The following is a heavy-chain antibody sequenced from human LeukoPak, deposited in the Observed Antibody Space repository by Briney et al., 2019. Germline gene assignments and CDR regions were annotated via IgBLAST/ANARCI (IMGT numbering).Heavy chain of an antibody. V-gene: IGHV3-23*01. CDR2: ISTNDGST. D-gene: IGHD3-22*01. J-gene: IGHJ4*02. Sequence: GGCVSLSCEASGFIYSRYAMSWVRQPGGKALEGVSGISTNDGSTSYPDSGKGRPTTTKDNPRNILYIKINGLGAEDTAVYYCPVTHRYYDGSGYWVQRGQGALVTVSS. CDR3: PVTHRYYDGSGYWVQ. CDR1: GFIYSRYA.